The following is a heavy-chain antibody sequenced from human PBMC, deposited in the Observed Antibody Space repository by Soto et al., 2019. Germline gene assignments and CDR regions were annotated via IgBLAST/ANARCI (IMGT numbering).Heavy chain of an antibody. CDR1: GFTFSSYA. D-gene: IGHD4-17*01. Sequence: QVQLVESGGGVVQPGRSLRLSCAASGFTFSSYAMHWVRQAPGKGLEWVAVISYDGSNKYYADSVKGRFTISRDNSKNTLYLQMNSLGAEDTAVDYCARDQLLDYGDYVGGFDYWGQGTLVTVSS. CDR2: ISYDGSNK. V-gene: IGHV3-30-3*01. J-gene: IGHJ4*02. CDR3: ARDQLLDYGDYVGGFDY.